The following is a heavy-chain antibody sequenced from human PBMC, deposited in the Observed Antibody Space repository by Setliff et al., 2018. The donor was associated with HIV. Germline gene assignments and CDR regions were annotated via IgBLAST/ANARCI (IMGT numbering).Heavy chain of an antibody. CDR2: IYRSGST. Sequence: SETLSLTCAVSGDSVTTSSWWSWVRQSPGKGLEWIGEIYRSGSTNYNPSLKSRVTLSLDNSKNQFSLKLTSVTAADTAVYFCARVYYGDLEYWGQGTLVTVSS. J-gene: IGHJ4*02. CDR1: GDSVTTSSW. V-gene: IGHV4-4*02. D-gene: IGHD4-17*01. CDR3: ARVYYGDLEY.